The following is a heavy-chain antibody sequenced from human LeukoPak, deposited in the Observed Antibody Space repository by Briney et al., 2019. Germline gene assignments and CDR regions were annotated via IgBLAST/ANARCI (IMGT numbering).Heavy chain of an antibody. CDR1: GGSISSYW. CDR2: IYTTGRT. CDR3: ARAGYTISSYRFDY. V-gene: IGHV4-4*07. D-gene: IGHD3-16*02. Sequence: SETLSLTCSVSGGSISSYWWSWIRQPAGKGLEFIGRIYTTGRTNYNPSLKSRVSMSVDASKNKFSLELRSVTAADTAVYFCARAGYTISSYRFDYWGQGALVTVSS. J-gene: IGHJ4*02.